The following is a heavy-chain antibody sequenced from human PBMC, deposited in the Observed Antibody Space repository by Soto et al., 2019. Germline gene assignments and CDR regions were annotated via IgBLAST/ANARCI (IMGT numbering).Heavy chain of an antibody. CDR1: GFTFSSYA. V-gene: IGHV3-23*01. J-gene: IGHJ6*02. D-gene: IGHD2-2*01. CDR2: ISGSGGST. Sequence: PGGSLRLSCAASGFTFSSYAMSWVRQAPGKGLEWVSAISGSGGSTYYADSVKGRFTISRDNSKNTLYLQMNSLRAEDTAVYYCATQLLIPAAAYYYYYGMDVWGQGTTVT. CDR3: ATQLLIPAAAYYYYYGMDV.